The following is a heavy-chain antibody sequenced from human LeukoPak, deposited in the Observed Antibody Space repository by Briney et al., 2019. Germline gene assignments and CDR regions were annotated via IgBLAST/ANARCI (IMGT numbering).Heavy chain of an antibody. CDR2: IPYDGSNK. D-gene: IGHD1-26*01. Sequence: PGRSLRLSCAASGFTFSSYAMHWVRQAPGKGLEWVAVIPYDGSNKYYADSVKGRFTISRDNSKNTLYLQMNSLRAEDTAVYYCARDIGGYFDYWGQGTLVTVSS. J-gene: IGHJ4*02. CDR3: ARDIGGYFDY. V-gene: IGHV3-30-3*01. CDR1: GFTFSSYA.